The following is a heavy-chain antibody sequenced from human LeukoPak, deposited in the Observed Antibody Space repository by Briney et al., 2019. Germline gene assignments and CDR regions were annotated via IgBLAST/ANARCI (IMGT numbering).Heavy chain of an antibody. D-gene: IGHD2-2*01. J-gene: IGHJ4*02. CDR3: ERDGGYCSSTSCYSYFDY. CDR2: IIPIFGTA. CDR1: GGTFSSYA. V-gene: IGHV1-69*06. Sequence: SVKVSCKASGGTFSSYAISWVRQAPGQGLEWMGGIIPIFGTANYAQKFQGRVTITADKSTSTAYMELSSLRSEDTAVYYCERDGGYCSSTSCYSYFDYWGQGTLVTVS.